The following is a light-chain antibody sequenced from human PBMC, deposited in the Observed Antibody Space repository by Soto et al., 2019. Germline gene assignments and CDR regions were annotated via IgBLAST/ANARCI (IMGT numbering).Light chain of an antibody. CDR1: SSNIGAGYD. Sequence: VLTQPPSVSGAPGQRVTISCTGSSSNIGAGYDVHWYQQLPGTAPKLLIYGNSNRPSGVPDRFSGSKSGTSASLAITGLQAEDEADYYCQSYDSSLSAYVVFGGGTKLTVL. CDR2: GNS. V-gene: IGLV1-40*01. CDR3: QSYDSSLSAYVV. J-gene: IGLJ2*01.